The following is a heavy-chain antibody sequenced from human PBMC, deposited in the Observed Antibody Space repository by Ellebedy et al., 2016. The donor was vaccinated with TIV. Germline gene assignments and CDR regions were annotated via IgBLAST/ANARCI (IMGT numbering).Heavy chain of an antibody. CDR1: GGSISSSSYY. CDR2: IYYSGST. V-gene: IGHV4-39*02. J-gene: IGHJ2*01. D-gene: IGHD4-23*01. CDR3: AREGTVVTPFWYFDL. Sequence: SETLSLXXTVSGGSISSSSYYWGWIRQPPGKGLEWIGSIYYSGSTYYNPSLKSRVTISVDTSKNQFSLKLSSVTAADTAVYYCAREGTVVTPFWYFDLWGRGTLVTVSS.